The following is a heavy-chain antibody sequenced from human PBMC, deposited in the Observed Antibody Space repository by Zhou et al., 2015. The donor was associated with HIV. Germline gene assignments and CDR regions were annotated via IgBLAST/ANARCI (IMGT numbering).Heavy chain of an antibody. CDR2: VIPVFGTS. D-gene: IGHD3-22*01. CDR3: ARLLADTSVNPDVLDI. Sequence: QVQLVQSGAEVKKSGSSVQVSCKASGGTFSSYAISWVRQAPGQGLEWMGGVIPVFGTSSYTQKFQGRVTITADKSTSTAYMELSSLKSEDTAVYYCARLLADTSVNPDVLDIWGQGTMVTVSS. V-gene: IGHV1-69*06. J-gene: IGHJ3*02. CDR1: GGTFSSYA.